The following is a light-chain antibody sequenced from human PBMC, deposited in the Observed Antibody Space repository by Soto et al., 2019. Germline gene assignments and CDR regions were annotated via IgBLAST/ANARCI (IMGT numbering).Light chain of an antibody. CDR1: SSDVGGYNY. CDR3: SSYTSSSTLYV. V-gene: IGLV2-14*01. J-gene: IGLJ1*01. Sequence: SALTQPASVPGSPGQSITISCTGTSSDVGGYNYVSWYQQHPGKAPKLMIYEVSNRPSGVSNRFSGSKSGNTASLTISGLQAEDEADYYCSSYTSSSTLYVFGTGTKVTVL. CDR2: EVS.